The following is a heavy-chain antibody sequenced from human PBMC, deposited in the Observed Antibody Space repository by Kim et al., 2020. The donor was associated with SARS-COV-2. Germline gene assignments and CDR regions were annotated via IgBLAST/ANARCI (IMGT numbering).Heavy chain of an antibody. D-gene: IGHD6-19*01. CDR1: GFSFSNFG. CDR2: ISGSGIST. CDR3: AKSSTSLRRWLGSKWLDP. Sequence: GGSLRLSCAASGFSFSNFGMTWVRQAPGKGLEWVSSISGSGISTYSADSLRGRFSISRDNSKNTVFLQMNNLRADDTAIYYCAKSSTSLRRWLGSKWLDPWGQGILVTVSS. J-gene: IGHJ5*02. V-gene: IGHV3-23*01.